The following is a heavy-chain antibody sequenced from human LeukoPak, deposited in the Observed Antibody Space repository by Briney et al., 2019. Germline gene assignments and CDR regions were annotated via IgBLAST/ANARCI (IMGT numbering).Heavy chain of an antibody. D-gene: IGHD2-15*01. CDR3: AKDIAAATRRDYYYYGLDV. Sequence: PGGSLRLSCAASGFTFSSYSMNWVRQAPGKGLEWVAVISNDGSNKYYADSVKGRFTISRDNSKNTVYLQMNSLRAEDTAVYYCAKDIAAATRRDYYYYGLDVWGQGTTVTVSS. V-gene: IGHV3-30*18. J-gene: IGHJ6*02. CDR1: GFTFSSYS. CDR2: ISNDGSNK.